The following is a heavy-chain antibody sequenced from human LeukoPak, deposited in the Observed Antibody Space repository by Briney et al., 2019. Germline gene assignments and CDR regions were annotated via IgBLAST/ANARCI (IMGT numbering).Heavy chain of an antibody. V-gene: IGHV3-23*01. CDR2: ISGSGGST. D-gene: IGHD6-13*01. CDR3: AYGRSSWYQY. CDR1: GFTFTSYS. Sequence: PGGSLRLSCAASGFTFTSYSINWVRQAPGKGLEWVSAISGSGGSTYYADSVKGRFTISRDNSKNTLYLQMNSLRAEDTAVYYCAYGRSSWYQYWGQGTLVTVSS. J-gene: IGHJ4*02.